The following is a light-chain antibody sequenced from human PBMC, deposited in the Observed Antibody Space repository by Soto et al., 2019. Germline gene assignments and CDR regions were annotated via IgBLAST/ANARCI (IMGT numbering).Light chain of an antibody. CDR3: QQRGDWPLYT. Sequence: EIVLTQSPATLSLSPGERATLSCRASQSVSTSLAWYQQKPGQAPRLLIYDASNRATGIPARFSGSGSGTDFTLIISSLEPEDFAVYYCQQRGDWPLYTFGQGTKLEIK. J-gene: IGKJ2*01. CDR1: QSVSTS. V-gene: IGKV3-11*01. CDR2: DAS.